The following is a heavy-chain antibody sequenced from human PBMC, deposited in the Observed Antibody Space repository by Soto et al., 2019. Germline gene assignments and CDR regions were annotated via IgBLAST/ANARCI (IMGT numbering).Heavy chain of an antibody. CDR3: TSGDHGLYYYYGMDV. CDR2: IRSKANSYAT. V-gene: IGHV3-73*01. CDR1: GFTFSGSA. Sequence: PGGSLRLSCAASGFTFSGSAMHWVRQASGKGLEWVGRIRSKANSYATAYAASVKGRFTISRDDSKNTAYLQMNSLKTEDTAVYYCTSGDHGLYYYYGMDVWGQGTTVTGSS. D-gene: IGHD3-10*01. J-gene: IGHJ6*02.